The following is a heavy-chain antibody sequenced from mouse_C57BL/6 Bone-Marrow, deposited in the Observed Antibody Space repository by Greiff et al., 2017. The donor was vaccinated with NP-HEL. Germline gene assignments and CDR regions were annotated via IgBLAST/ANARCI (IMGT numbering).Heavy chain of an antibody. Sequence: EVQLVESGGGLVQPGGSMKLSCVASGFTFSNYWMNWVRQSPEKGLEWVAQIRLKSDNYATHYAESVKGRFTISRDDSKSSVYLQMNNLRAEDTGIYYCTTTNWGLYAMDYWGQGTSVTVSS. CDR2: IRLKSDNYAT. V-gene: IGHV6-3*01. J-gene: IGHJ4*01. CDR3: TTTNWGLYAMDY. CDR1: GFTFSNYW. D-gene: IGHD4-1*01.